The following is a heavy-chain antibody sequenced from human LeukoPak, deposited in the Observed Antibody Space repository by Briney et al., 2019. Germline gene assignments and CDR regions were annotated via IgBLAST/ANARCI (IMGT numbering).Heavy chain of an antibody. CDR2: IIPIFGTA. V-gene: IGHV1-69*05. J-gene: IGHJ4*02. D-gene: IGHD6-6*01. CDR1: GYTFTSYA. CDR3: ARASQYSSSLGYPPDY. Sequence: SVKVSCKASGYTFTSYAMNWVRQAPGQGLEWMGGIIPIFGTANYAQKFQGRVTITTDESTSTAYMELSSLRPEDTAVYYCARASQYSSSLGYPPDYWGQGTLVTVSS.